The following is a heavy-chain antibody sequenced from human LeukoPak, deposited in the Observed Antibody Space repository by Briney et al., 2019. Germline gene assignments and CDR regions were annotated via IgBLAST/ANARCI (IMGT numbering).Heavy chain of an antibody. D-gene: IGHD2-2*01. CDR2: IYHSGST. J-gene: IGHJ6*03. V-gene: IGHV4-38-2*02. CDR1: GGSISSYY. Sequence: SETLSLTCTVSGGSISSYYWGWIRQPPGKGLEWIGSIYHSGSTYYNPSLKSRVTISVDTSKNQFSLKLSSVTAADTAVYYCARGGWDIVVVPAAFSYMDVWGKGTTVTVSS. CDR3: ARGGWDIVVVPAAFSYMDV.